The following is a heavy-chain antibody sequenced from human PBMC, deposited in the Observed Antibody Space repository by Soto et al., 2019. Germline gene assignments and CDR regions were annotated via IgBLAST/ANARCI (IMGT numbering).Heavy chain of an antibody. CDR2: ISSDSYYI. V-gene: IGHV3-21*06. CDR1: GFTFSSYS. D-gene: IGHD1-1*01. CDR3: ARYDAFKAFDL. J-gene: IGHJ3*01. Sequence: GGSLRLSCAASGFTFSSYSVNWVRQAPGKGLEWVPSISSDSYYIDFADSVKGRFTISRDNVNNSVSLQMNSLRVEDTGIYYCARYDAFKAFDLWGQGTMVTVSS.